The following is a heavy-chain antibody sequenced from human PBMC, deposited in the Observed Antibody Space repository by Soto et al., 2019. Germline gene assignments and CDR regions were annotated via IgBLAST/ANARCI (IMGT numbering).Heavy chain of an antibody. CDR1: GFTFSSYA. CDR2: ISYDGSNK. V-gene: IGHV3-30-3*01. CDR3: ARDVNGPPDV. Sequence: PGGSLRLSCAASGFTFSSYAMHWVRQAPGKGLEWVAVISYDGSNKYYADSVKGRFTISRDNSKNTLYLQMNSLRAEDTAVYYCARDVNGPPDVWGQGTTVTVSS. J-gene: IGHJ6*02.